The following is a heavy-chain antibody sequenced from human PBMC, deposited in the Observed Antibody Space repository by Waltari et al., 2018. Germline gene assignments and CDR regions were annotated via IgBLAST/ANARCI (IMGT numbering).Heavy chain of an antibody. Sequence: QLQLQESGPGLVKPSETLSLTCTVSGGSISSSSYYWGWIRQPPGKGLEWIGEINHSGSTNYNPSLKSRVTISVDTSKNQFSLKLSSVTAADTAVYYCARGPPRGRVYFQHWGQGTLVTVSS. CDR3: ARGPPRGRVYFQH. CDR2: INHSGST. J-gene: IGHJ1*01. V-gene: IGHV4-39*07. CDR1: GGSISSSSYY. D-gene: IGHD2-15*01.